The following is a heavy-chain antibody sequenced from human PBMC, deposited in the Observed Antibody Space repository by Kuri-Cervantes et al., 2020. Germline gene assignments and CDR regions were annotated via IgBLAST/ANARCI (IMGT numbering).Heavy chain of an antibody. CDR1: GFTFSTYW. V-gene: IGHV3-74*01. Sequence: GESLKISCAASGFTFSTYWMHWVRQAPGKGLVWVSRINSDGTSTSYADSVKGRFTISRDNAKNTLYLQMNSLRAEDTAVYYCARDRGRDGDNLYYYYGMDVWGQGTTVTVSS. D-gene: IGHD5-24*01. J-gene: IGHJ6*02. CDR3: ARDRGRDGDNLYYYYGMDV. CDR2: INSDGTST.